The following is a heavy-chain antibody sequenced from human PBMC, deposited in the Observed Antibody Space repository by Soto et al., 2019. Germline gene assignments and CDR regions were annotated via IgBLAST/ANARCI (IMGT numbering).Heavy chain of an antibody. CDR1: GGSISSSSYF. CDR2: IYYTGST. J-gene: IGHJ5*02. V-gene: IGHV4-39*01. Sequence: QLQLQESGPGLVKPSETLSLTCSVSGGSISSSSYFWGWIRQPPGKGLEWIGSIYYTGSTYYNPSLRSRVTVSVDTSKNQCSLKLSSVTAADTAVYYCARHPSDFWFDPWGQGTLVTVSS. D-gene: IGHD2-21*02. CDR3: ARHPSDFWFDP.